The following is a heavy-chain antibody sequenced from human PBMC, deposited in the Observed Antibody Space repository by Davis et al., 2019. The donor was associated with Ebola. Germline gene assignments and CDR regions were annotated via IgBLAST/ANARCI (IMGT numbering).Heavy chain of an antibody. Sequence: GESLKISCAASGFTFSSYGMHWVRQAPGKGLEWVAVISYDGSNKYYADSVKGRFTISRDNSKNTLYLQMNSLRAEDTAVYYCAKAAGSLDWFDPWGQGTLVTVSS. D-gene: IGHD6-25*01. J-gene: IGHJ5*02. CDR3: AKAAGSLDWFDP. CDR1: GFTFSSYG. V-gene: IGHV3-30*18. CDR2: ISYDGSNK.